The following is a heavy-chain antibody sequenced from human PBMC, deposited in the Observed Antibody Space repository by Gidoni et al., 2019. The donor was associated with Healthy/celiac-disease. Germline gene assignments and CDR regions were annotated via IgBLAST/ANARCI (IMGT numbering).Heavy chain of an antibody. D-gene: IGHD3-16*02. V-gene: IGHV4-30-2*01. CDR3: ARGGDYDYVWGSYRPWGYFDY. CDR1: GGSIRSGGSS. Sequence: QLQLQESGSGLVKPSQTLSLTCAVSGGSIRSGGSSWSWIRQPPGKGLEWIGYIYHSGSTYYNPSLKSRVTISVDRSKNQFSLKLSSVTAADTAVYYCARGGDYDYVWGSYRPWGYFDYWGQGTLVTVSS. J-gene: IGHJ4*02. CDR2: IYHSGST.